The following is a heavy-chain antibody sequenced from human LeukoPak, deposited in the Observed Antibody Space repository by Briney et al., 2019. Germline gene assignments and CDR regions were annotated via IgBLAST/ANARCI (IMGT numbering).Heavy chain of an antibody. Sequence: SETLFLTCTVSGGSISSSSYYWGWIRQPPGKGLEWIGSIYYSGSTYYNPSLKSRVTISVDTSKNQFSLKLSSVTAADTAVYYCARQAVAGIDYWGQGTLVTVSS. CDR1: GGSISSSSYY. V-gene: IGHV4-39*01. D-gene: IGHD6-19*01. J-gene: IGHJ4*02. CDR2: IYYSGST. CDR3: ARQAVAGIDY.